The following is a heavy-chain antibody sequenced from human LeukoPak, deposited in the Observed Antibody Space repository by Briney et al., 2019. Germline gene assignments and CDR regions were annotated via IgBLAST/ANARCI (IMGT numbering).Heavy chain of an antibody. CDR3: VKGDSRAYYWGHFDY. CDR2: ISWNSGNI. V-gene: IGHV3-9*01. Sequence: GGSLRLSCAASGFTFDDYAMHWVRQAPGKGLEWGSGISWNSGNIGYADSVKGRFTISRDDAKNSLHLQMNSLRAEDTALYYCVKGDSRAYYWGHFDYWGQGTLVTVSS. J-gene: IGHJ4*02. CDR1: GFTFDDYA. D-gene: IGHD3-22*01.